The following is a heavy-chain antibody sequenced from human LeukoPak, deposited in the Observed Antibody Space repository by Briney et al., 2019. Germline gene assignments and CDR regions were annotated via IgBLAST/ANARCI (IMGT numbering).Heavy chain of an antibody. CDR2: INPNSGGT. Sequence: ASVNVSYKASGYTFTGYYMHWVRQASGQGLEGMGWINPNSGGTNYAQKFQGRVTMTRDTSISTAYMELSRLRSDDTAVYYCARDPSMTMVRGPLGYWGQGTLVTVSS. CDR3: ARDPSMTMVRGPLGY. V-gene: IGHV1-2*02. D-gene: IGHD3-10*01. CDR1: GYTFTGYY. J-gene: IGHJ4*02.